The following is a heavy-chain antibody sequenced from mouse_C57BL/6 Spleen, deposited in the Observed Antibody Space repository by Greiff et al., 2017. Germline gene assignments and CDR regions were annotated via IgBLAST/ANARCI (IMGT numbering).Heavy chain of an antibody. CDR3: TGTMITGRHYFDY. CDR2: IDPENGDT. V-gene: IGHV14-4*01. D-gene: IGHD2-4*01. CDR1: GFNIKDDY. Sequence: VQLQQSGAELVRPGASVKLSCTASGFNIKDDYMHWVKQRPEQGLEWIGWIDPENGDTEYASKFQGKATITADTSSNTAYLQLSSLTSEDTAVYYCTGTMITGRHYFDYWGQGTTLTVSS. J-gene: IGHJ2*01.